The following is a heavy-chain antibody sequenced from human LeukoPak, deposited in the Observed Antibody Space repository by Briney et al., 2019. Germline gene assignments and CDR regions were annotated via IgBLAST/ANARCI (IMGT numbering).Heavy chain of an antibody. CDR3: ARVASRTPPFDY. CDR2: INPNSGGT. Sequence: ASVKVSCKASGYTFTGYYMHCVRQAPGQGLEWMGWINPNSGGTNYAQKFQGRVTMTRDTSISTAYMELSRLRSDDTAVYYCARVASRTPPFDYWGQGTLVTVSS. J-gene: IGHJ4*02. V-gene: IGHV1-2*02. CDR1: GYTFTGYY. D-gene: IGHD1-14*01.